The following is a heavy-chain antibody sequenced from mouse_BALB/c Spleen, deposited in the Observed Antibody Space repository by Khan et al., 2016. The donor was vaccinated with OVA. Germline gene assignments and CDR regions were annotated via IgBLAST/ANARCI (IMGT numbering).Heavy chain of an antibody. CDR2: ISSGGHYT. D-gene: IGHD1-1*02. CDR3: ARLAYYYNSEGFAY. Sequence: DVMLVESGGDLVKTGGSLKLSCAASGFTFSTYGMSWVRQTPDKRLEWVATISSGGHYTYYIDSVKGRFTISSDNAENILYLQKTSLRSEDTAMYYCARLAYYYNSEGFAYWGQGTLVTVSA. CDR1: GFTFSTYG. J-gene: IGHJ3*01. V-gene: IGHV5-6*02.